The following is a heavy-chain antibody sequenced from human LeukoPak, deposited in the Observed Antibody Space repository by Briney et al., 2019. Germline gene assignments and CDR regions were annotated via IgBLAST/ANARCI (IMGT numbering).Heavy chain of an antibody. CDR2: ISGSGGST. V-gene: IGHV3-23*01. CDR1: GFTFASYA. Sequence: GGSLRLSCAASGFTFASYAMNWVRQAPGKGLEWVSSISGSGGSTYYADSVKGRFTISRDNSRNTLYLEMNSLRVEDTAVYFCAKAQLGGHCRNWFDPWGQGSLVTVSS. J-gene: IGHJ5*02. CDR3: AKAQLGGHCRNWFDP. D-gene: IGHD2-21*02.